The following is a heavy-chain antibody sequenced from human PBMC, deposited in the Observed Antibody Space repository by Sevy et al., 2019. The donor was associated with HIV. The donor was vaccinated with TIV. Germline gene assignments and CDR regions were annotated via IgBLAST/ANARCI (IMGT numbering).Heavy chain of an antibody. CDR1: GFTFGDYA. D-gene: IGHD3-22*01. CDR2: IRSKDYGGAT. CDR3: TRGYYYDSSGYSDY. V-gene: IGHV3-49*03. J-gene: IGHJ4*02. Sequence: GGSLRLSCTGSGFTFGDYAMSWFRQAPGMGLEWVGFIRSKDYGGATEYAACVKGRFTISRDDSKSIADLQMNSLKTEDTAVYYRTRGYYYDSSGYSDYWGQGTLVTVSS.